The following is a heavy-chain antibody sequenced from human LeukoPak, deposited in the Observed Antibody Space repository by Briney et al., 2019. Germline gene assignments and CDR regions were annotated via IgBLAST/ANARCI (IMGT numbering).Heavy chain of an antibody. J-gene: IGHJ5*02. CDR3: ARGSKKAGTWDWFDP. Sequence: ASVKVSCKASGYTFTNYGVSWVRQARGQGLEWMGWISAYNGNTNYAQKVQDRVTLTTDTSTSTAYMELSSLRSEDTAVYYCARGSKKAGTWDWFDPWGQGTLVTVSS. V-gene: IGHV1-18*01. CDR2: ISAYNGNT. CDR1: GYTFTNYG. D-gene: IGHD6-19*01.